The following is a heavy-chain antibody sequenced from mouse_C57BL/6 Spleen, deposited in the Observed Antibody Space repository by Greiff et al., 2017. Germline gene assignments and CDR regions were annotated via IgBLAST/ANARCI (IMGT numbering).Heavy chain of an antibody. D-gene: IGHD2-3*01. CDR2: INPNNGGT. CDR3: ARWVYDGYYAYYFDY. V-gene: IGHV1-22*01. CDR1: GYTFTDYN. J-gene: IGHJ2*01. Sequence: VQLQQSGPELVKPGASVKMSCKASGYTFTDYNMHWVKQSHGKSLEWIGYINPNNGGTSYNQKFKGKATLTVNKSSSTAYMELRSLTSEDSAVYYCARWVYDGYYAYYFDYWGQGTTLTVSS.